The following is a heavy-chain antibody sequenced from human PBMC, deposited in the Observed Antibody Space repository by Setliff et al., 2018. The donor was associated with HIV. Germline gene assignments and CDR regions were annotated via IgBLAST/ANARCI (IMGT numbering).Heavy chain of an antibody. D-gene: IGHD3-3*01. V-gene: IGHV4-39*02. CDR1: GGPISSNYY. J-gene: IGHJ6*03. CDR3: AKKYYDFWSGQTDV. Sequence: PSETLSLTCSVSGGPISSNYYWSWIRQAPGKGLEWIGSVYYSGGSYYNPSLKTRITMSVDMSKDHFSLRLTSVSAADTAVYYCAKKYYDFWSGQTDVWDKGTMVTV. CDR2: VYYSGGS.